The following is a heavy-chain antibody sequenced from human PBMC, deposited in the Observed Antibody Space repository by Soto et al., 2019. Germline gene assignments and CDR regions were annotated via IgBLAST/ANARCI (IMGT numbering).Heavy chain of an antibody. CDR3: AIDTLYDSSGYYYVGYNCFDP. CDR1: GYTFTSYA. Sequence: ASVNVSCKASGYTFTSYAMHWVRQAPGQRLAWMGWINASNGNTKYAQKVQGRVTITRDTSASTDYMEMSSLRTEDTAVYYCAIDTLYDSSGYYYVGYNCFDPWGQGTLVTVSS. D-gene: IGHD3-22*01. J-gene: IGHJ5*02. V-gene: IGHV1-3*01. CDR2: INASNGNT.